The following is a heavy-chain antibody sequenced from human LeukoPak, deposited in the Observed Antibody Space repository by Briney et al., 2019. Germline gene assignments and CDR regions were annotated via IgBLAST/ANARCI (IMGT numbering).Heavy chain of an antibody. CDR1: GGSISSSSYY. CDR3: ARRGGSSGWYYFDY. Sequence: SETLSLTCTVSGGSISSSSYYWGWIRQPSGKGLEWIGSIYYSGSTSYNPSLKSRVTISVDTSKNQFSLKLSSVTAADTAVYYCARRGGSSGWYYFDYWGQGTLVTVSS. V-gene: IGHV4-39*01. CDR2: IYYSGST. D-gene: IGHD6-19*01. J-gene: IGHJ4*02.